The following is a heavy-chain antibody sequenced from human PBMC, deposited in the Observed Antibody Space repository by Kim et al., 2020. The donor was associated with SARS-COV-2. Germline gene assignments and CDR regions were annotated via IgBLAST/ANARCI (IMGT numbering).Heavy chain of an antibody. D-gene: IGHD3-10*01. CDR3: ARGEDYYGSGSLDI. V-gene: IGHV4-39*07. CDR1: GGSISSSSYY. J-gene: IGHJ3*02. Sequence: SETLSLTCTVSGGSISSSSYYWGWIRQPPGKGLEWIGSIYYSGSTYYNPSLKSRVTISVDTSKNQFSLKLSSVTAADTAVYYCARGEDYYGSGSLDIWGQGTMVTVSS. CDR2: IYYSGST.